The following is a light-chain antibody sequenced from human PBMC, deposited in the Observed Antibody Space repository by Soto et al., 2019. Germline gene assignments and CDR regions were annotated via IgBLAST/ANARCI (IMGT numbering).Light chain of an antibody. CDR3: AAWGDSLNGLYV. V-gene: IGLV1-44*01. Sequence: QSALTQPPSASGTPGQRVTISCSGSSSNIGSNTVNWYQQFPGTAPKLLIYSNNQRPSGVPDRFSGSKSGTSASLAISGLQSEDEADYYCAAWGDSLNGLYVFGTGTKVTVL. CDR2: SNN. CDR1: SSNIGSNT. J-gene: IGLJ1*01.